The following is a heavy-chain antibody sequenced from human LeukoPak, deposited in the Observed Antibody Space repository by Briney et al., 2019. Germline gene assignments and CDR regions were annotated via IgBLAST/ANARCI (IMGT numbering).Heavy chain of an antibody. D-gene: IGHD3-22*01. CDR3: AKGRSRYYDSSGYL. J-gene: IGHJ4*02. Sequence: GGSLRLSCAASGFTFDDYAMHWVRQAPGKGLEWVSGISWNSGSIGYADSVKGRFTISRDNAKNSLYLQMNSLRAEDTALYYCAKGRSRYYDSSGYLWGQGTLVTVSS. V-gene: IGHV3-9*01. CDR2: ISWNSGSI. CDR1: GFTFDDYA.